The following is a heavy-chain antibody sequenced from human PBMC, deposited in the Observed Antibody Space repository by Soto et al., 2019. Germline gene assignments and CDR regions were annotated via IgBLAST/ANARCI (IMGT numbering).Heavy chain of an antibody. CDR2: INSHNGVT. Sequence: QVQLVQSGPEVKKPGALVKVSCKASGDISPRYGISWVRQAPGQGLEWLGWINSHNGVTNYAQSLQGRVTLTTDSSTSTAYMEVRSLRFDDTAVYYCAGDHGNCGTFDQWGQGTLVTVSS. V-gene: IGHV1-18*01. D-gene: IGHD1-1*01. J-gene: IGHJ4*02. CDR3: AGDHGNCGTFDQ. CDR1: GDISPRYG.